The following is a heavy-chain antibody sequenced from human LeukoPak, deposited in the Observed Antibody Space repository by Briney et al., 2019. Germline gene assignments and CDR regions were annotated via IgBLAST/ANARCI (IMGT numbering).Heavy chain of an antibody. CDR2: TRHDGSDK. V-gene: IGHV3-30*02. Sequence: GGSLRLSCAASGFRVTTYGMHWVRQAPGKGLEWVSFTRHDGSDKYYAESVKGRFTISKDDSKNTQYLQMNSLRSEDTAIYYCARDFNWAWDYWGQGALVTVSS. CDR1: GFRVTTYG. D-gene: IGHD3-16*01. J-gene: IGHJ4*02. CDR3: ARDFNWAWDY.